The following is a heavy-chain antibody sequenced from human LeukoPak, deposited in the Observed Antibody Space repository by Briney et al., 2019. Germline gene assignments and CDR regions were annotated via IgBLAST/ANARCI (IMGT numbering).Heavy chain of an antibody. Sequence: SETLSLTCAVSGGSISSSNWWSWVRQPPGKGLEWIGEIYHSGSTNYNPSLKSRVTVSVDKSKNQFSLKLSSVTAADTAVHYCARYGSGSYYKAGYFDYWGQGTLVTVSS. CDR2: IYHSGST. D-gene: IGHD3-10*01. CDR3: ARYGSGSYYKAGYFDY. CDR1: GGSISSSNW. V-gene: IGHV4-4*02. J-gene: IGHJ4*02.